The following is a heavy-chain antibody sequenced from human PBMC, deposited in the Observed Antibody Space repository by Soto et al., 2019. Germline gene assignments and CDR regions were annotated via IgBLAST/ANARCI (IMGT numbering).Heavy chain of an antibody. CDR2: IHNSGST. Sequence: QVQLQESGPGLVKPSETLSLTCAVSGGSISISNWWSWVRQTPGKGLEWIGQIHNSGSTNYSPSLTSRVTISVDKSKNPFSLKMNSVTAADTAVYYCARGGYYFYMDVWGKGTTVTVSS. CDR3: ARGGYYFYMDV. D-gene: IGHD1-26*01. CDR1: GGSISISNW. J-gene: IGHJ6*03. V-gene: IGHV4-4*02.